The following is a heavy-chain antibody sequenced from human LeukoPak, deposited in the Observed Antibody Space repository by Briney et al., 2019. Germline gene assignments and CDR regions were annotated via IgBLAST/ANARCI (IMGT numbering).Heavy chain of an antibody. CDR2: IKSKANGGTI. J-gene: IGHJ2*01. Sequence: GGSLRLSCAGSGFTFSNAWMNWVRQAPGKGLEWVGRIKSKANGGTIDYAAPVTGRFTVSRDDSKNTLSLQMDSLKIEDTAVYYCATGWYFDFWGRGTLITVSS. CDR1: GFTFSNAW. V-gene: IGHV3-15*01. CDR3: ATGWYFDF.